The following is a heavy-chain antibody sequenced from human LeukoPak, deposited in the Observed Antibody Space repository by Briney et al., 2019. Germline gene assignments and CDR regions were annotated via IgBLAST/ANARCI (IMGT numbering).Heavy chain of an antibody. CDR2: ISGSGGGT. Sequence: PGGSLRLSCAASGFTFSSYAMSWVRQAPGKGLEWVSAISGSGGGTYYADSVKGRFTISRDNSKNTLYLQMNSLRAEDTAVYYCAKDMGILLWFGELLHNFDYWGQGTLVTVSS. D-gene: IGHD3-10*01. CDR3: AKDMGILLWFGELLHNFDY. J-gene: IGHJ4*02. CDR1: GFTFSSYA. V-gene: IGHV3-23*01.